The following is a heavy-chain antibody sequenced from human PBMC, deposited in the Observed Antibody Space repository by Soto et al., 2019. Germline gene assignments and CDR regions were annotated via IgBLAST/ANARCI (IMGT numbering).Heavy chain of an antibody. CDR2: VSGSGGST. D-gene: IGHD1-20*01. CDR1: GFTFSSYA. J-gene: IGHJ4*02. V-gene: IGHV3-23*01. Sequence: EVQLLESGGGLVQPGGSLRLSCAASGFTFSSYAMSWVRQAPGKGLEWSSAVSGSGGSTYYADSVKGRFTISRDNSKDTLYLQMNNLRAEDTAVYYCAKPPDYNWNDYWGQGTLGTGSS. CDR3: AKPPDYNWNDY.